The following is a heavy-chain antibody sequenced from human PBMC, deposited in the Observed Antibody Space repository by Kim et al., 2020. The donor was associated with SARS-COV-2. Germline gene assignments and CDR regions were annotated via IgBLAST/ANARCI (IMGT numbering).Heavy chain of an antibody. Sequence: SETLSLTCSVSGRSISGTTYSWDWIRQPPGKGLEWIGTIFSGGNTYYNPSLQSRVTISVDTSKNQFSLDLSSVTAADTAVYYCAVIRRGNFWGQGTVVNV. V-gene: IGHV4-39*01. CDR2: IFSGGNT. D-gene: IGHD1-26*01. CDR1: GRSISGTTYS. CDR3: AVIRRGNF. J-gene: IGHJ4*02.